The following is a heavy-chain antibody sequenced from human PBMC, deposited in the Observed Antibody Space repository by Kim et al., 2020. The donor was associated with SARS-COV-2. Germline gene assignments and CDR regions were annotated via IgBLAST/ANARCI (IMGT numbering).Heavy chain of an antibody. CDR3: VRDNPVMTHYFDF. J-gene: IGHJ4*02. D-gene: IGHD3-16*01. Sequence: YYNKSLRSRVVISLDASKNQFTRKLTAMTAADTAVYYCVRDNPVMTHYFDFWGQGILVTVSS. V-gene: IGHV4-30-2*05.